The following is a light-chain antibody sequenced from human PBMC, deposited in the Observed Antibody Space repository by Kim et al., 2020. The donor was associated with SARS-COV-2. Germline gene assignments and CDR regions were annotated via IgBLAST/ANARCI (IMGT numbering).Light chain of an antibody. Sequence: VSLGESATHSCRASQSVSSNLAWYQQKPGQAPRLLIYDASTRATGIPASFSGSGSGTEFTLTISSLQSEDFAVYYCQQYNKWPLTFGGGTKVDIK. CDR1: QSVSSN. CDR3: QQYNKWPLT. CDR2: DAS. J-gene: IGKJ4*01. V-gene: IGKV3-15*01.